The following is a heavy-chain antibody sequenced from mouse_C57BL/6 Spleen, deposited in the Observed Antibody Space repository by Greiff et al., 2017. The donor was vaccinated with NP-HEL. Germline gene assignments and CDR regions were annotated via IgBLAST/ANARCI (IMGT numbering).Heavy chain of an antibody. CDR1: GYAFSSSW. V-gene: IGHV1-82*01. J-gene: IGHJ2*01. CDR2: IYPGDGDT. D-gene: IGHD2-5*01. CDR3: ARSNYYSNSFDY. Sequence: QVQLQQSGPELVKPGASVKISCKASGYAFSSSWMNWVKQRPGKGLEWIGRIYPGDGDTNYNGKFKGKATLTADKSSSTAYMQLSSLTSEDSAVYFCARSNYYSNSFDYWGQGTTLTVSS.